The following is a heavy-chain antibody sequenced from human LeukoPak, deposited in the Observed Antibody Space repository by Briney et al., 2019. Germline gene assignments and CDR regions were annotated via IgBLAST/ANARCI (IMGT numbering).Heavy chain of an antibody. J-gene: IGHJ4*02. D-gene: IGHD5-18*01. Sequence: GGSLRLSCAASGFTFSSYAMHWVRQAPGKGLEYVSAISSNGGSTYYANSVKGRFTISRDNSKNTLYLQMGSLRAEDMAVYYCARGIQLWSNFHYWGQGTLVTVSS. V-gene: IGHV3-64*01. CDR1: GFTFSSYA. CDR2: ISSNGGST. CDR3: ARGIQLWSNFHY.